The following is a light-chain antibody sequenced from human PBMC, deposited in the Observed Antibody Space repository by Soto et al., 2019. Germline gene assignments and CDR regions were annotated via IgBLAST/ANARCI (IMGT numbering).Light chain of an antibody. CDR3: QSYDSSLSASGVV. J-gene: IGLJ2*01. Sequence: QSVLTQPPSVSGAPGQRVTISCTGSSSNIGAGYDVHWYQQLPGTAPKLLIYGNSNRPSGVPDRFSGSKSGTSASLAITGLQAEDEADYYCQSYDSSLSASGVVFGGGTRSPS. V-gene: IGLV1-40*01. CDR1: SSNIGAGYD. CDR2: GNS.